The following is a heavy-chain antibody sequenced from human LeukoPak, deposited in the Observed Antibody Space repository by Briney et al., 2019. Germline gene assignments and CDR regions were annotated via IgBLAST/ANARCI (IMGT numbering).Heavy chain of an antibody. Sequence: GGSLRLSCAASGSTFDKSWMSWVRQAPGKGLKWVANINHEGGDIQYVDSVKGRFTISRDNAKDSVYLQMNSLRAEDTAVYHCATYINWVAGDVWGQGTTVTVSS. CDR2: INHEGGDI. D-gene: IGHD1-1*01. V-gene: IGHV3-7*01. CDR3: ATYINWVAGDV. CDR1: GSTFDKSW. J-gene: IGHJ6*02.